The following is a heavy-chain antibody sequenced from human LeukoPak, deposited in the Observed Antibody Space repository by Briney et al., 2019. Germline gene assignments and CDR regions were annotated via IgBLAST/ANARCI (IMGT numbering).Heavy chain of an antibody. V-gene: IGHV4-59*01. CDR3: ASFEYSGYDSGPLFGY. CDR2: IYYSGST. CDR1: GGSIGSYY. Sequence: SETLSLTCTVSGGSIGSYYWSWIRQPPGKGLEWIGYIYYSGSTNYNPSLKSRVTISVDTSKNQFSLKLSSVTAADTAVYYCASFEYSGYDSGPLFGYWGQGTLVTVSS. D-gene: IGHD5-12*01. J-gene: IGHJ4*02.